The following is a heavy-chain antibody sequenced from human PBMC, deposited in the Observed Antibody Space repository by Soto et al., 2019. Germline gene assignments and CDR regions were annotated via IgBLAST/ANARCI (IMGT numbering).Heavy chain of an antibody. CDR2: IIPLFGTA. CDR3: ARGASTHYYDSSGYYKGPLDY. D-gene: IGHD3-22*01. V-gene: IGHV1-69*01. Sequence: QVQLVQSGADVKKPGSSVKVSCKASGGTFNIYSISWVRQAPGQGLEWMGWIIPLFGTAYYAQEFQGRVTITADESTSTAYMELSSLRSEDTAVYFCARGASTHYYDSSGYYKGPLDYWGQGTLVTVSS. J-gene: IGHJ4*02. CDR1: GGTFNIYS.